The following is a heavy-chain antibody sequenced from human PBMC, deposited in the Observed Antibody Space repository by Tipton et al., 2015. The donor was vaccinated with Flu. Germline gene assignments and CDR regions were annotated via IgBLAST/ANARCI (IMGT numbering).Heavy chain of an antibody. V-gene: IGHV4-39*01. Sequence: LAWVRQAPGKGLEWIGSIYYTGSTYYNPSLKSRVTISLDTSKNQFSLKLSSVTAADTAVYYCARRSYNFWSGYPDYWGQGTLVTVSS. D-gene: IGHD3-3*01. J-gene: IGHJ4*02. CDR2: IYYTGST. CDR3: ARRSYNFWSGYPDY.